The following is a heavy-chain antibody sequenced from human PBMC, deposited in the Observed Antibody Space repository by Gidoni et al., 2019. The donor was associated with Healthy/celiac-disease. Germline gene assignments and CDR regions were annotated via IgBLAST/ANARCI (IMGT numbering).Heavy chain of an antibody. Sequence: EVQLLESGGGLVQPGGSLRLSCSASGFTFSSYAMSWVRQAPGKGMEWVSAISGSGGSTYYADSVKGRFTISRDNSKNTLYLQMNSLRAEDTAVYYCAKDREWEHPYFDYWGQGTLVTVSS. J-gene: IGHJ4*02. D-gene: IGHD1-26*01. CDR2: ISGSGGST. CDR1: GFTFSSYA. V-gene: IGHV3-23*01. CDR3: AKDREWEHPYFDY.